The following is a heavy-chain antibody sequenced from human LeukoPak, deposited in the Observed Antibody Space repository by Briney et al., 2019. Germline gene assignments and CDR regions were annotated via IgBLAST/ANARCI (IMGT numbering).Heavy chain of an antibody. D-gene: IGHD2-15*01. V-gene: IGHV3-23*01. CDR1: GFTFSSYA. CDR2: ISGSGGST. CDR3: ARDGVYCSGNSCYHPHPNWFDP. Sequence: PGGSLRLSCAASGFTFSSYAMSWVRQAPGKGLEWVSAISGSGGSTYYADSVKGRFTVSRDNSKNTVYLEMNSLRAEDTAVYYCARDGVYCSGNSCYHPHPNWFDPWGQGTLVTVSS. J-gene: IGHJ5*02.